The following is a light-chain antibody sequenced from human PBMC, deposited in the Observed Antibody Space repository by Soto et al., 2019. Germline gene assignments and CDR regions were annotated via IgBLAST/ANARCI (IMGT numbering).Light chain of an antibody. CDR2: DVT. V-gene: IGLV2-14*01. Sequence: QSALTQPASVSGSPGQSITISCTGTSSDVGDNNYVSWYQQNPGKAPKLLIYDVTHRPSGIYNRFSGSKSCNTASLTISGLQSEDEADYYCSSYTSSSTPYVFGIGTNVTVL. J-gene: IGLJ1*01. CDR3: SSYTSSSTPYV. CDR1: SSDVGDNNY.